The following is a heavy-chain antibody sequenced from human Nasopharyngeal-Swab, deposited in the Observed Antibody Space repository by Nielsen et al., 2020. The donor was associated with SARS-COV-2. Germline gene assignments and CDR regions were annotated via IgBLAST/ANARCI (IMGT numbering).Heavy chain of an antibody. CDR3: ARDRSGYFLDY. V-gene: IGHV3-30*04. CDR1: GFTFSSYA. Sequence: GESLKISCAASGFTFSSYAMHWVRQAPGKGLEWVAVISYDGSNKYYADSVKGRFTISRDNSKNTLYLQMNSLRAEDTAVYYCARDRSGYFLDYWGQGTLVTASS. J-gene: IGHJ4*02. D-gene: IGHD3-22*01. CDR2: ISYDGSNK.